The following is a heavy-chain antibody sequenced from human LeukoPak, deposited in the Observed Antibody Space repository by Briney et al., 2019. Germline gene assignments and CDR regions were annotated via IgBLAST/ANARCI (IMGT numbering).Heavy chain of an antibody. CDR3: ASWGGGDIVATISSVGDAFDI. J-gene: IGHJ3*02. V-gene: IGHV1-69*04. CDR1: GGTFSSYA. CDR2: IIPILGIA. Sequence: ASVKVSCKASGGTFSSYAISWVRQAPGQGLEWMGRIIPILGIANYAQKFQGRVTITADKSTSTAYMELSSLRSEDTAVYYCASWGGGDIVATISSVGDAFDIWGQGTMVTVSS. D-gene: IGHD5-12*01.